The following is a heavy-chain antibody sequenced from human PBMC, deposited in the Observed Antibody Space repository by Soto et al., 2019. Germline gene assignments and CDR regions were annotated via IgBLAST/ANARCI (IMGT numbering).Heavy chain of an antibody. V-gene: IGHV6-1*01. D-gene: IGHD3-22*01. CDR1: GDSVSSNSAA. CDR2: TYYRSKWYN. J-gene: IGHJ4*02. Sequence: SQTLSLTCGISGDSVSSNSAAWNWIRQSPSRGLEWLGRTYYRSKWYNDYAVSVKSRLTINPDTSKNQVSLQLNSVTPEDTAVYFCARYYYDSQGNYFDYWGQGTLVTVSS. CDR3: ARYYYDSQGNYFDY.